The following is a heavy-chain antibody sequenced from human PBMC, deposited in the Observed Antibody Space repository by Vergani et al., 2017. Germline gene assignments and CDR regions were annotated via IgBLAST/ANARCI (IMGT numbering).Heavy chain of an antibody. CDR3: AKDLGVCNSISCSYYMDV. CDR2: IWYDGSNK. D-gene: IGHD2/OR15-2a*01. Sequence: QVQLVESGGGVVQPGRSLRLSCAASGFRFSSDGMNWVRQAPGKGLEWVAVIWYDGSNKYYADSVKGRFTISRDNSQNTVNLQMNSLRVDDTAGYYCAKDLGVCNSISCSYYMDVWGKGTTVTV. V-gene: IGHV3-33*06. CDR1: GFRFSSDG. J-gene: IGHJ6*03.